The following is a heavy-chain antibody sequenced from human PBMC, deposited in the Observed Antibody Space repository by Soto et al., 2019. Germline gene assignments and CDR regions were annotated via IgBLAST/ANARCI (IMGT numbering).Heavy chain of an antibody. V-gene: IGHV1-69*13. CDR3: ARRSMVRGVITPYYYYGMDV. Sequence: SVKVSCKASGGTFSSYAISWVLQAPGQGLEWMGGIIPIFGTANYAQKFQGRVTITADESTSTAYMELSSLRSEDTAVYYCARRSMVRGVITPYYYYGMDVWGQGTTVTVS. D-gene: IGHD3-10*01. CDR2: IIPIFGTA. CDR1: GGTFSSYA. J-gene: IGHJ6*02.